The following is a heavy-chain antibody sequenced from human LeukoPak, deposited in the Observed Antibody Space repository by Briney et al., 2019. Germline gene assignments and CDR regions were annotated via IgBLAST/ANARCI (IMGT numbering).Heavy chain of an antibody. CDR3: TTAFGD. J-gene: IGHJ4*02. CDR1: GFTFSNAW. Sequence: PGGSLRLSCAASGFTFSNAWMSWVRQAPGKGLEWVGRIKSKTDGRTTDYAAPVKGRFTISRDDSKNTLYLQMNSLKTEDTAVFYCTTAFGDWGQGTLVTVSS. D-gene: IGHD3-10*01. V-gene: IGHV3-15*01. CDR2: IKSKTDGRTT.